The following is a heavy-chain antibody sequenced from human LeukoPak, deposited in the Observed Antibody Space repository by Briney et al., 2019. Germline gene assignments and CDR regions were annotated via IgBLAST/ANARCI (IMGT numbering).Heavy chain of an antibody. J-gene: IGHJ4*02. CDR2: INPSGGST. CDR1: GYTFTSYY. Sequence: GASVKVSCKASGYTFTSYYMHWVRQAPGQGLEWMGIINPSGGSTNYAQKFQGRVTMTRDTSTSTVYMELSSLRSEDTAVYYCARGLSSLHIKGEFDYWGQGTLVTVSS. D-gene: IGHD3-16*01. CDR3: ARGLSSLHIKGEFDY. V-gene: IGHV1-46*01.